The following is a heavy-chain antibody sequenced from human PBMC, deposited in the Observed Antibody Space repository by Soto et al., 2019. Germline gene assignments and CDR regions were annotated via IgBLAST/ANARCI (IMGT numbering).Heavy chain of an antibody. J-gene: IGHJ4*02. CDR3: ARQDCSSARCYFDY. Sequence: QVQLVESGGGVVQPGRSPRLSCAASGFTFSSSPMHWVRQAPGKGLDWVAVVSADGNNKYYADSVKGRLTASRDNSKNTLFLQMNSLRSEDTAVYHCARQDCSSARCYFDYWGQGTLVTVSS. V-gene: IGHV3-30-3*01. D-gene: IGHD2-2*01. CDR2: VSADGNNK. CDR1: GFTFSSSP.